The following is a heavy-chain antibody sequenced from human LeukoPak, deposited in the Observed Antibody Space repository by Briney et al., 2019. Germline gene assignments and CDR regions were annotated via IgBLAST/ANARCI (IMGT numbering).Heavy chain of an antibody. CDR1: GGSISSYY. J-gene: IGHJ3*02. Sequence: SETLSLTCTVSGGSISSYYWSWIRQPPGKGLEWIGYIYYSGSTNYNPSLKSRVTISVDTSKNQFSLKLSSVTAADTAVYYCAGRVTMVRGVIGAFDIWGQGTMVTVSS. CDR2: IYYSGST. CDR3: AGRVTMVRGVIGAFDI. V-gene: IGHV4-59*12. D-gene: IGHD3-10*01.